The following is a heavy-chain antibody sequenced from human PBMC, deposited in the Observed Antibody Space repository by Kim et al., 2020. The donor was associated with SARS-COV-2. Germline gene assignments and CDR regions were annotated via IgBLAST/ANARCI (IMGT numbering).Heavy chain of an antibody. J-gene: IGHJ6*02. V-gene: IGHV1-8*01. D-gene: IGHD2-2*01. CDR1: GYTFTSYD. CDR2: MNPNSGNT. CDR3: ARGREYQLLWKFDYYYGMDA. Sequence: ASVKVSCKASGYTFTSYDINWVRQATGQGLEWMGWMNPNSGNTGYAQKFQGRVTMTRNTSISTAYMELSSLRSEDTAVYYCARGREYQLLWKFDYYYGMDAWGQGTTVTVSS.